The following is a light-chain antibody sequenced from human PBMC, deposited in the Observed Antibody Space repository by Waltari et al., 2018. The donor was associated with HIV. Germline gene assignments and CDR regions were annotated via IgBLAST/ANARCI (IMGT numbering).Light chain of an antibody. V-gene: IGLV3-21*02. CDR2: VDS. CDR1: NIGSKG. Sequence: SYVLTQPPSLSVAPGQTARITCGGNNIGSKGVHWYQQKPSQAPVLVVYVDSDRPSGIPERFSGSSSWNTATLTISRVEAGDEADFYCQVWDSSTDLRVFGGGTKLTVL. CDR3: QVWDSSTDLRV. J-gene: IGLJ2*01.